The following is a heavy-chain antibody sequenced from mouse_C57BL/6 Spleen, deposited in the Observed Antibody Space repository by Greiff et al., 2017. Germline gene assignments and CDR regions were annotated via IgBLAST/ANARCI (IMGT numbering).Heavy chain of an antibody. CDR2: IWGDGST. J-gene: IGHJ1*03. V-gene: IGHV2-3*01. CDR3: AQPKPNYGINWYFDV. Sequence: VHLVESGPGLVAPSQSLSITCTVSGFPLTSYGVSWVRQPPGKGLEWLGVIWGDGSTNYYSALISRLNISKSHSTSQIFLKLKSRQTDDTATYYCAQPKPNYGINWYFDVWGTGTTVTVSS. D-gene: IGHD2-1*01. CDR1: GFPLTSYG.